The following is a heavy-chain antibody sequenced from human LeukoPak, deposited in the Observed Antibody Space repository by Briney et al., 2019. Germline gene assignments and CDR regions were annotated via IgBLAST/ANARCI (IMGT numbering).Heavy chain of an antibody. Sequence: SETLSLTCTVSGGSISSYYWSWIRQPPGKGLEWIGYIYYSGSTNYNPSLKSRVTISVDTSKNQFSLKLSSVTATDTAIYYCARKSARGGDFDYWGQGTLVTASS. CDR1: GGSISSYY. V-gene: IGHV4-59*08. D-gene: IGHD6-6*01. CDR2: IYYSGST. J-gene: IGHJ4*02. CDR3: ARKSARGGDFDY.